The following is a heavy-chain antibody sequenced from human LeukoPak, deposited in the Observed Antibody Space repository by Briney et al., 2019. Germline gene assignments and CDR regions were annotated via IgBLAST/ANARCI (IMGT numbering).Heavy chain of an antibody. Sequence: PGGSLRLSCAASGFTFSSYSMNWVRQAPGKGLEWVSSISSSSSYIYYADSVKGRFTISRDNSKNTLYLQMNSLRAEDTAVYYCAKGVSGVLGGVDYWGQGTLVTVSS. J-gene: IGHJ4*02. CDR2: ISSSSSYI. D-gene: IGHD3-16*02. V-gene: IGHV3-21*01. CDR1: GFTFSSYS. CDR3: AKGVSGVLGGVDY.